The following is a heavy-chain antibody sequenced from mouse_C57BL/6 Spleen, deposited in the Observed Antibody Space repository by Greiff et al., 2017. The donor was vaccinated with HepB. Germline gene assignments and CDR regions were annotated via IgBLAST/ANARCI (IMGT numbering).Heavy chain of an antibody. CDR3: AKIYYDSWFAY. CDR2: INPSTGGT. Sequence: VQLQQSGPELVKPGASVKISCKASGYSFTGYYMHWVKQSSEKSLEWIGEINPSTGGTSYNQKFKGKATLTVDKSSSTAYMQLKSLTSEDSAVYYCAKIYYDSWFAYWGQGTLVTVSA. V-gene: IGHV1-43*01. D-gene: IGHD2-4*01. J-gene: IGHJ3*01. CDR1: GYSFTGYY.